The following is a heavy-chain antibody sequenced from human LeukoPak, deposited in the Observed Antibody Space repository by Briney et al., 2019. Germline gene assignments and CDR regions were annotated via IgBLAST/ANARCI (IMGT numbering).Heavy chain of an antibody. J-gene: IGHJ4*02. D-gene: IGHD5-24*01. CDR1: GFTFSSYW. V-gene: IGHV3-74*01. CDR3: ARDRDGYNSFDY. CDR2: INSDGSST. Sequence: PGGSLRLSCAASGFTFSSYWMHWVRQAPGKGLMWVSRINSDGSSTNYADSVKGRFTISRDNAKNTLYLQMNSLRAEDTAVYYCARDRDGYNSFDYWGQGTLVTVSS.